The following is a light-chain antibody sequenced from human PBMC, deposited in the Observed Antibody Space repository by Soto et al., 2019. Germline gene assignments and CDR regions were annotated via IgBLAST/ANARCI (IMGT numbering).Light chain of an antibody. CDR2: EVI. V-gene: IGLV2-14*01. Sequence: QSVLTQPASVSGSPGQSITISCTGTSSDVDGYDYVSWYQHHPGKAPKLMIYEVINRPSGVSNRFSGSKSGNTASLTISGLQAEDEADYYCSSYTSSSHVFGTGTKLTVL. CDR3: SSYTSSSHV. CDR1: SSDVDGYDY. J-gene: IGLJ1*01.